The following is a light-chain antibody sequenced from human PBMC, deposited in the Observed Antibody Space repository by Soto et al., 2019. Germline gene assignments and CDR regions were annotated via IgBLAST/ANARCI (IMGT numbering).Light chain of an antibody. V-gene: IGLV1-44*01. CDR2: NNN. Sequence: QSVLTQPPSASGTPGQRVTISCSGGSSNIGTNAVNWYQQLPGTAPKLLIYNNNQRPSGVPDRFSGSKSGTSASLAISGLQSEDEADHYCAAWDDSLNGYVFGTGTKVTVL. J-gene: IGLJ1*01. CDR3: AAWDDSLNGYV. CDR1: SSNIGTNA.